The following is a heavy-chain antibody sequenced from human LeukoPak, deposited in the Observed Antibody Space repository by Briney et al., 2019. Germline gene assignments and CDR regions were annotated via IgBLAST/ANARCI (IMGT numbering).Heavy chain of an antibody. D-gene: IGHD3-22*01. V-gene: IGHV4-34*01. CDR3: ARGRGLGPITMNDY. CDR1: GGSFSGYY. Sequence: SETLSLTCAVYGGSFSGYYWSWIRQPPGKGLEWIGEINHSGSTNYNPSLKSRVTISVDTSKNQFSLKLSSVTAADTAVYYCARGRGLGPITMNDYWGQGTLVTVSS. CDR2: INHSGST. J-gene: IGHJ4*02.